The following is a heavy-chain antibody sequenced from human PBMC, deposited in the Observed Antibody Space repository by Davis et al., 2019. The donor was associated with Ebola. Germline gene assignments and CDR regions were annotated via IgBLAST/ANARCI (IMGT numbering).Heavy chain of an antibody. J-gene: IGHJ3*01. V-gene: IGHV3-33*08. D-gene: IGHD2-21*01. CDR1: GFPFSSFG. Sequence: GESLKISCAASGFPFSSFGMHWVRQGPGKGLEWVAAIWYDGSKKYYGDHVKGRFSISRDNSKNTAFLQMNSLRDDETAVYYCARGRHVVVVVSTFGSDALDFWGHGTKVTVSS. CDR3: ARGRHVVVVVSTFGSDALDF. CDR2: IWYDGSKK.